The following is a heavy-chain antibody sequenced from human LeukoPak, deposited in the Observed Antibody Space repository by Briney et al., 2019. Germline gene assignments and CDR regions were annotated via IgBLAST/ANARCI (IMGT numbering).Heavy chain of an antibody. CDR2: IYYSGST. CDR3: ARHPRQTYYFYMDV. J-gene: IGHJ6*03. V-gene: IGHV4-39*01. D-gene: IGHD6-25*01. CDR1: GGFISGSNYY. Sequence: PSQTLSLTCTFSGGFISGSNYYWAWIRQAPGKGLEWIGSIYYSGSTYYDPSLKSRVTISVDTSKSQFSLKLSSVTAADTGVYYCARHPRQTYYFYMDVWGKGNTVTISS.